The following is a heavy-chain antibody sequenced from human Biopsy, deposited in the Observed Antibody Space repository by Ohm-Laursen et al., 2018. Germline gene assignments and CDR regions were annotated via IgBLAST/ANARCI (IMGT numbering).Heavy chain of an antibody. CDR3: ARDSSRRAGEGGMDV. D-gene: IGHD6-13*01. J-gene: IGHJ6*02. V-gene: IGHV3-21*01. CDR2: FIETSSHI. CDR1: GSSVCSND. Sequence: SLRLSCSASGSSVCSNDMNWVRQAPGKGLGWIPYFIETSSHIYDADSVRGRFTVARDIDKNSLYLQMNSLRVEDTAVYYWARDSSRRAGEGGMDVWGQGTTVTVSS.